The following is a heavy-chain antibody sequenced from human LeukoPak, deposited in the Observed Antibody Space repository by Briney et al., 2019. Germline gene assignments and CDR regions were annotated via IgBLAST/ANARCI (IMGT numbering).Heavy chain of an antibody. CDR3: ARYCGGDCYGLDV. CDR2: IKQDGSEK. V-gene: IGHV3-7*01. D-gene: IGHD2-21*01. Sequence: AGGSLRLSCTASGFTFSSYWMSWVRQAPGKGLEWVANIKQDGSEKGYVDSVKGRFTISRDNAKNSLYLQMNSLRAEDTALYYCARYCGGDCYGLDVWGQGTTVTVSS. CDR1: GFTFSSYW. J-gene: IGHJ6*02.